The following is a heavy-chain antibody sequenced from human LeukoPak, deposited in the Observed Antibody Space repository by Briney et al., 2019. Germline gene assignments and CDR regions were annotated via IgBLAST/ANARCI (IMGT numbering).Heavy chain of an antibody. CDR1: GISFNDYY. V-gene: IGHV3-11*01. J-gene: IGHJ4*02. Sequence: GGSLRLSCAASGISFNDYYMTWIRQAPGKGLEWVSYISHSGTTIYYADSVKGRFTISRDNAKNSLYLQMNSLRAEDTAVYYCAKVSGIRDYDFWSGTIRGFDYWGQGTLVTVSS. CDR3: AKVSGIRDYDFWSGTIRGFDY. CDR2: ISHSGTTI. D-gene: IGHD3-3*01.